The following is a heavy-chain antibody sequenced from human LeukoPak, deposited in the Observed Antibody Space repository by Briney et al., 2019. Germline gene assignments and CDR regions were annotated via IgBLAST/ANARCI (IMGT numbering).Heavy chain of an antibody. CDR2: IYSGGST. V-gene: IGHV3-53*01. D-gene: IGHD3-10*01. J-gene: IGHJ6*03. Sequence: GGSLRLSCAASGFTVSSNYMSWVRQAPGKGLEWVSVIYSGGSTYYADSVKGRFTISRDNSKNTLYLQMNSLRAEDTAVYYCASPRGVDQLGSFDYYYMDVWGKGTTVTVSS. CDR3: ASPRGVDQLGSFDYYYMDV. CDR1: GFTVSSNY.